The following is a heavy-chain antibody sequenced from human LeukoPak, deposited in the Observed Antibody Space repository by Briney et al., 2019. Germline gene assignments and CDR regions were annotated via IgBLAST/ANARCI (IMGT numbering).Heavy chain of an antibody. CDR3: ATAGAIVARDAFDI. D-gene: IGHD3-22*01. J-gene: IGHJ3*02. CDR1: GYTLTELS. Sequence: ASVKVSCMVSGYTLTELSMHWVRQAPGKGLEWMGGFDPEDGETIYAQKFQGRVTMTEDTSTDTAYMELSSLRSEDTAVYYCATAGAIVARDAFDIWGQGTMVTVSS. V-gene: IGHV1-24*01. CDR2: FDPEDGET.